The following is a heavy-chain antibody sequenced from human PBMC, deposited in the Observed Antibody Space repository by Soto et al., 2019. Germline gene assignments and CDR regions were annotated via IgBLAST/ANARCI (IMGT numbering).Heavy chain of an antibody. Sequence: QVQLVQSGAEVKKPGSSMKVSCKVSGGSFRSYAINWVREAPGQGLEWMGGIITISGTTNYARKFQGRVTISADESTSTAYMDLSSLTYADTAVYYCARAGTWGQGSLVTVSS. CDR3: ARAGT. CDR2: IITISGTT. CDR1: GGSFRSYA. V-gene: IGHV1-69*01. J-gene: IGHJ5*02.